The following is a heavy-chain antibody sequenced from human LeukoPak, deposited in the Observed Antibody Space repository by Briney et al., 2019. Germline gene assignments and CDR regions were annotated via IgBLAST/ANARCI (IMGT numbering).Heavy chain of an antibody. CDR3: ARDGYGNNYMDV. D-gene: IGHD5-12*01. CDR2: IYSVGTT. J-gene: IGHJ6*03. V-gene: IGHV3-53*01. Sequence: RGSLRLSCAASGFTVSSNFMSWVRQAPGKGLEWGSVIYSVGTTYYADTVKGRFTISRDNSKNTLSLQMNSRRAEDTAVYYCARDGYGNNYMDVWGKGTTVTASS. CDR1: GFTVSSNF.